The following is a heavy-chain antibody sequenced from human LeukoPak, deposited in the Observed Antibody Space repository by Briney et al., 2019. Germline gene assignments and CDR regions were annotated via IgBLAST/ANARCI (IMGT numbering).Heavy chain of an antibody. CDR1: GVTLRSYA. CDR3: AKERTVGASYCYFDL. D-gene: IGHD1-26*01. V-gene: IGHV3-23*01. Sequence: GGSLRLSRAASGVTLRSYAMSWARQAPGKGLEWVSGISSSGSGGNTYYADSVKGRFTNSRDSSKNTLFLHMNTLRAEDTAIYYCAKERTVGASYCYFDLWGRGTLVTVSS. CDR2: ISSSGSGGNT. J-gene: IGHJ2*01.